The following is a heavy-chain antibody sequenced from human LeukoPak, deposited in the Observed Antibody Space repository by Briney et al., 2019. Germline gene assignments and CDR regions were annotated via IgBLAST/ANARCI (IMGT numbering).Heavy chain of an antibody. Sequence: GGSLRLSCAASGFTFSSYAMSWVRQAPGKGLEWVSAISGSGGSTYYADSVKGRFTISRDNSKNTLYLQMNSLRAEDTAVYYCAKEPVLRFLEWTDYYYYGMDVWGQGTTVTVSS. CDR3: AKEPVLRFLEWTDYYYYGMDV. CDR1: GFTFSSYA. V-gene: IGHV3-23*01. CDR2: ISGSGGST. D-gene: IGHD3-3*01. J-gene: IGHJ6*02.